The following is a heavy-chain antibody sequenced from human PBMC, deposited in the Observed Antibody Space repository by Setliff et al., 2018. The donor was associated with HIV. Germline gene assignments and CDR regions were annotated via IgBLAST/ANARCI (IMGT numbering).Heavy chain of an antibody. CDR3: ARVGYHGSGRYSFDY. D-gene: IGHD3-10*01. J-gene: IGHJ4*02. V-gene: IGHV4-59*08. CDR2: IYYTGIP. Sequence: SETLSLTCTVSGGSISSHYWSWIRQPPGKGLEWVGLIYYTGIPTYNPSLSSRVTISVDTSKNQFSLNLSSVTAAETAVYYCARVGYHGSGRYSFDYWGQGTLVTVSS. CDR1: GGSISSHY.